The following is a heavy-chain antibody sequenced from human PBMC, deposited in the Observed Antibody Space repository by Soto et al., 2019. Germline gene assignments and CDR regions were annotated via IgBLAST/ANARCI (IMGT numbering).Heavy chain of an antibody. CDR1: GFTVSSNY. Sequence: EVLLVESGGGLVQPGGSLRLSCAASGFTVSSNYMSWVRQAPGKGLEWGSVIYSGGSTYYADSVKGRFTISRHNSKNTLYLQMNSLRAEDTAVYYCARFYGSGSYHWFDPWGQGTLVTVSS. V-gene: IGHV3-53*04. D-gene: IGHD3-10*01. J-gene: IGHJ5*02. CDR2: IYSGGST. CDR3: ARFYGSGSYHWFDP.